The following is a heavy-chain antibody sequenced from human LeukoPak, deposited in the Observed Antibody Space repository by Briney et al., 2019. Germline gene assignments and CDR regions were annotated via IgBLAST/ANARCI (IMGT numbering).Heavy chain of an antibody. CDR2: IYYSGST. Sequence: SETLSLTCTVSSGSISSSTYYWGWIRQPPGRGLEWIGSIYYSGSTYYNPSLKSRVTISVDTSKNQFSLRLSSVTAADTAVYYCARGLGTYYYYYMDVWGKGTTVTVSS. J-gene: IGHJ6*03. CDR3: ARGLGTYYYYYMDV. D-gene: IGHD5/OR15-5a*01. V-gene: IGHV4-39*01. CDR1: SGSISSSTYY.